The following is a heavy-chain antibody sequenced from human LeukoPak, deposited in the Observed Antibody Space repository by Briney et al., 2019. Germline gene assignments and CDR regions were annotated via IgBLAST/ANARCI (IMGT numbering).Heavy chain of an antibody. Sequence: SETLSLTCTVSADSLSSGGHYWAWIRQFPGKGLESIGFIHHSGRSRHNPSLKDRVAISVDTSGKQFALKLSSETAADTAMYYCARGGNRFGGFYFDYWGQGIQVIVSS. D-gene: IGHD3-10*01. CDR1: ADSLSSGGHY. CDR3: ARGGNRFGGFYFDY. CDR2: IHHSGRS. V-gene: IGHV4-31*03. J-gene: IGHJ4*02.